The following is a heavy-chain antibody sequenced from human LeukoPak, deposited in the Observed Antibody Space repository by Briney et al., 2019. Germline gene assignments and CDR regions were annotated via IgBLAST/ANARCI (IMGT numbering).Heavy chain of an antibody. J-gene: IGHJ3*02. D-gene: IGHD1-26*01. Sequence: PGGSLRLSCAASKFSVSRKNLNWVRRAPGKGLYWVSVISRRGCGFYADSVKGRFTISRDNSKNSLYLQMNSLRAEDTALYYCAKDIGRFPHALDIWGQGTMVTVSS. V-gene: IGHV3-53*05. CDR3: AKDIGRFPHALDI. CDR1: KFSVSRKN. CDR2: ISRRGCG.